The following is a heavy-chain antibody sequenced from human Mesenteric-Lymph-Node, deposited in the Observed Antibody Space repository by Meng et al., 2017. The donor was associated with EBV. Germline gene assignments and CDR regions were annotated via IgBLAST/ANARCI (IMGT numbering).Heavy chain of an antibody. Sequence: SGHGSGNPPGACPLTCAALGGSISSSNWWSWVRQPPGKGLEWIGEIYHSGSTNYNPSLKSRVTISVDKSKNQFSLNLSSVTAADTAVYYCARGLGGSGKYHFDFWGPGILVTVSS. D-gene: IGHD3-10*01. CDR2: IYHSGST. CDR1: GGSISSSNW. V-gene: IGHV4-4*03. J-gene: IGHJ4*02. CDR3: ARGLGGSGKYHFDF.